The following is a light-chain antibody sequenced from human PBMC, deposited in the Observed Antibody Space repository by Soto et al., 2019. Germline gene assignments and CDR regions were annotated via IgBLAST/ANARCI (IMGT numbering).Light chain of an antibody. V-gene: IGKV3-15*01. Sequence: EVVMTQSPATLSVSPGERATLSCRASQSVSSNLAWYQQKPGQAPRLLIYGASTRATGIPARFSGSGSGTEFTPTISSLQSEDFSVYYCQQYNNWASISFGQGTRLEI. CDR3: QQYNNWASIS. CDR2: GAS. CDR1: QSVSSN. J-gene: IGKJ5*01.